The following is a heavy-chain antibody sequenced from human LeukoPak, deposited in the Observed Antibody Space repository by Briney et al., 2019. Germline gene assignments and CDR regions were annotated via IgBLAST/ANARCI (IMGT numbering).Heavy chain of an antibody. CDR2: IYSGGST. CDR1: GFTVSSNY. V-gene: IGHV3-66*01. J-gene: IGHJ1*01. Sequence: GGSLRLACAASGFTVSSNYMSWVRQAPGKGLEWVSVIYSGGSTYYADSVKGRFTISRDNSKNTLYLQMNSLRAEDTAVYYCAIDYGDKPYFQHWGQGTLVTVS. CDR3: AIDYGDKPYFQH. D-gene: IGHD4-17*01.